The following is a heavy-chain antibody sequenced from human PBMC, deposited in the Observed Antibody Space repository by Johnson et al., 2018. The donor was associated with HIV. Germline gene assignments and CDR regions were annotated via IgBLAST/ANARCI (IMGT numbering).Heavy chain of an antibody. Sequence: VQLVESGGGVVQPGRSLRLSCAASGFTFSSYAMHWVRQAPGKGLEWVAVISYDGSNEYYADSVQGRFTISRDNSKNTLYLQMNSLRAEDTAVYYCAKDLQDYYDSSGHDAFDIWGQGTTVTVSS. CDR2: ISYDGSNE. V-gene: IGHV3-30-3*01. CDR3: AKDLQDYYDSSGHDAFDI. J-gene: IGHJ3*02. D-gene: IGHD3-22*01. CDR1: GFTFSSYA.